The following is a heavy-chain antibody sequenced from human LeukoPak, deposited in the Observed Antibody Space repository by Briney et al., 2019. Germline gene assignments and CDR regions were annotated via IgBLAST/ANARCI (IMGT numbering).Heavy chain of an antibody. V-gene: IGHV4-39*07. J-gene: IGHJ6*02. CDR1: GGSISSSSYY. D-gene: IGHD3-9*01. CDR3: ARAGRGGDILTGYYGMDV. Sequence: SETLSLTCTVSGGSISSSSYYWGWIRQPPGKGLEWIGSIYYSGSTYYNPSLKSRVTISVDTSKNQFSLKLSSVTAADTAVYYCARAGRGGDILTGYYGMDVWGQGTTVTVSS. CDR2: IYYSGST.